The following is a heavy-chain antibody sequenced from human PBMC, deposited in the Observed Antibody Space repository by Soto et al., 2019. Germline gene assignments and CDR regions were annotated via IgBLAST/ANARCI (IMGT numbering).Heavy chain of an antibody. V-gene: IGHV3-23*01. CDR2: LGGGGGGT. Sequence: EVQLLESGGGLVQPGGSLRLSCAASGFTFSSYAMSWVRQAPGKGLEWVSGLGGGGGGTYYADSVKGRFTISRDNSKNTLFLQMNSLRAEDTAVYYCARTFTTPPTYMDVWGKGTAVTVSS. CDR3: ARTFTTPPTYMDV. J-gene: IGHJ6*03. D-gene: IGHD4-4*01. CDR1: GFTFSSYA.